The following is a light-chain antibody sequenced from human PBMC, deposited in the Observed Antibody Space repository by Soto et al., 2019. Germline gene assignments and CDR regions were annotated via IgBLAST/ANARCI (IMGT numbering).Light chain of an antibody. CDR3: QQRSKWPLT. CDR1: QSISSY. Sequence: EIVLTQSPATLSLSPGERATLSCRASQSISSYLGWYQQKPGQAPRLLIFDASTRATGIPTRFSGSGSGTDFTLTISSLEPEDSAVYYCQQRSKWPLTFGGGTKVDIK. V-gene: IGKV3-11*01. CDR2: DAS. J-gene: IGKJ4*01.